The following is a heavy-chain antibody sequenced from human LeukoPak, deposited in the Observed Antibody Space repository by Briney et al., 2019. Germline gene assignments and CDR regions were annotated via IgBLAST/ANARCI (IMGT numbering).Heavy chain of an antibody. Sequence: GGSLRLSCAASGFTFSSYAMSWVRQAPGKGLEWVSGINWNGGSTGYADSVKGRFTISRDNAKNSLYLQMNSLRAEDTALYYCARDLDSSGYYPKGFFDYWGQGTLVTVSS. CDR2: INWNGGST. J-gene: IGHJ4*02. D-gene: IGHD3-22*01. V-gene: IGHV3-20*04. CDR1: GFTFSSYA. CDR3: ARDLDSSGYYPKGFFDY.